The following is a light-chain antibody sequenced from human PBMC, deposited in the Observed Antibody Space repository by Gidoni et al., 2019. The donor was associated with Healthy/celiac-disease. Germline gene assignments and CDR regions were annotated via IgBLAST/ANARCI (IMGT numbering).Light chain of an antibody. V-gene: IGLV1-47*01. CDR1: SSNIGSNY. Sequence: QSVLTQPPSASGTPGQRVTISCSGSSSNIGSNYVYWYQQLPGTAPKLLIYRNKQRPSGVPDRFSGSKSGTSASLAISGLRSEDEADYYCAAWDDSLSGPHWVFGGGTKLTVL. CDR3: AAWDDSLSGPHWV. CDR2: RNK. J-gene: IGLJ3*02.